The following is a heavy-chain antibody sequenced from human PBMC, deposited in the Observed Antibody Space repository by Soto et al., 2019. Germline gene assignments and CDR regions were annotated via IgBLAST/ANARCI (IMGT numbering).Heavy chain of an antibody. CDR1: GYTFTSYG. CDR2: ISAYNGNT. Sequence: ASVKVSCKASGYTFTSYGISWVRQAPGQGLEWMGWISAYNGNTNYAQKLQGRVTMTTDTSTSTAYMELRSLRSDDTAVYYCASGYIAVAGRIYYYGMDVWGQGTTVTVSS. D-gene: IGHD6-19*01. J-gene: IGHJ6*02. V-gene: IGHV1-18*01. CDR3: ASGYIAVAGRIYYYGMDV.